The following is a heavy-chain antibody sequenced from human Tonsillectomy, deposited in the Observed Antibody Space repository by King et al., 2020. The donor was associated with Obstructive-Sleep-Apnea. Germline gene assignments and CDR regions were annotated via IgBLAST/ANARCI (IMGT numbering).Heavy chain of an antibody. Sequence: VQLVESGGGLVQPGRSLRLSCAASGFSFDDYAMHWVRQAPGKGLEWVSGISWNSGNIAYGDSMKGRCTISRDNAKKSLYFQMDSLSAEDTALYYCARAGSNWDDAEYFQYWGKGTLVTVSS. V-gene: IGHV3-9*01. CDR2: ISWNSGNI. J-gene: IGHJ1*01. CDR1: GFSFDDYA. CDR3: ARAGSNWDDAEYFQY. D-gene: IGHD1-1*01.